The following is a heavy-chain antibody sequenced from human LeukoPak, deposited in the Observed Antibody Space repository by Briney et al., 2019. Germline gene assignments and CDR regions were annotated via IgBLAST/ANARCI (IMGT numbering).Heavy chain of an antibody. Sequence: KPGGSLRLSCAASGFTFSSYSMNWVRQAPGKGLEWVSSISSSSSYIYYADSVKGRFTISRNNAKNSLYLQMNSLRAEDTAVYYCARDLSVSGGGLMDVWGQGTTVTVSS. D-gene: IGHD3-16*01. CDR3: ARDLSVSGGGLMDV. V-gene: IGHV3-21*01. CDR1: GFTFSSYS. J-gene: IGHJ6*02. CDR2: ISSSSSYI.